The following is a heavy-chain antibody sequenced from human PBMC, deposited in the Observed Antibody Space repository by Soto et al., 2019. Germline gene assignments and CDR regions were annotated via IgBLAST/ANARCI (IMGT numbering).Heavy chain of an antibody. Sequence: ASVKVSCKVSGYTLTELSMHWVRQAPGKGLEWMGGFDPEDGETIYAQKFQGRVTMTEDTSTDTAYMELSSLRSEDTAVYYCATGVTCHNSVHYYYYGMDVWGQGTKVTVSS. CDR2: FDPEDGET. CDR1: GYTLTELS. J-gene: IGHJ6*02. V-gene: IGHV1-24*01. CDR3: ATGVTCHNSVHYYYYGMDV. D-gene: IGHD3-10*01.